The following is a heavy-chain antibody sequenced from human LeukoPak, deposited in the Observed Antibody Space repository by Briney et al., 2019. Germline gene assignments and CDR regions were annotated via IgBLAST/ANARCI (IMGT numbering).Heavy chain of an antibody. V-gene: IGHV3-23*01. D-gene: IGHD3-10*01. CDR2: ISCSGGST. CDR1: GFTFSSYA. Sequence: GRSLRLSCAASGFTFSSYAMSWVRQAPGKGLEWVSAISCSGGSTYYADSVKGRFTISRDNSKNTLYLQMNSLRVENTAVYYCAKDYSKTSYYGSGTYYRPNWFDPWGQATLVTVSS. J-gene: IGHJ5*02. CDR3: AKDYSKTSYYGSGTYYRPNWFDP.